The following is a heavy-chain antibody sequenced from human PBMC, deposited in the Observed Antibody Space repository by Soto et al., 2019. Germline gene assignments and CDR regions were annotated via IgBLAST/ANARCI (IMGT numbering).Heavy chain of an antibody. J-gene: IGHJ6*02. CDR3: ARDQDTIFGLVSGYYDGMAV. V-gene: IGHV3-23*01. D-gene: IGHD3-3*01. CDR1: GFTFSSDA. CDR2: ISGSGGST. Sequence: GGSLRLSCAASGFTFSSDAMSWVRQAPGKGLEWVSAISGSGGSTYYADSVKGRFTISRDNAKNSLYLQMNSLRDEDTAVYYCARDQDTIFGLVSGYYDGMAVWGQGTTVPVSS.